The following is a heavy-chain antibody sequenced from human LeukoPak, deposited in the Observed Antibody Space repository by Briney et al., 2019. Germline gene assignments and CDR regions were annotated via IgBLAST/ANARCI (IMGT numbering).Heavy chain of an antibody. CDR3: ARGYYGDYLYFDY. Sequence: SGTLSLTCAVSGGSISSSNWWSWVRQPPGKGLEWIGEIYHSGSTNYNPSLKSRVTISVDKFKNQFSLKLSSVTAADTAVYYCARGYYGDYLYFDYWGQGTLVTVSS. CDR1: GGSISSSNW. CDR2: IYHSGST. J-gene: IGHJ4*02. D-gene: IGHD4-17*01. V-gene: IGHV4-4*02.